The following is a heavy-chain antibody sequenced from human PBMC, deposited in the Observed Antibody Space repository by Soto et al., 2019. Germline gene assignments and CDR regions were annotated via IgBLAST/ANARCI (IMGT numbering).Heavy chain of an antibody. D-gene: IGHD2-15*01. CDR2: INTSGGST. CDR1: GYTFINYF. V-gene: IGHV1-46*01. CDR3: ANSLGYCSGGSCWAARAPNKSKYYYYGMDV. J-gene: IGHJ6*02. Sequence: ASVKVSCKTSGYTFINYFMHCVRHPPGQGLEGMVIINTSGGSTSYSQNFQGRVTMTRDTSTSTVYMELSSLRSEDTAVYYCANSLGYCSGGSCWAARAPNKSKYYYYGMDVWGQGTTVTVSS.